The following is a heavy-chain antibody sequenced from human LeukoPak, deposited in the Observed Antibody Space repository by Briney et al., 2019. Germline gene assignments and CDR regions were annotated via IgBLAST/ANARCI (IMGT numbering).Heavy chain of an antibody. D-gene: IGHD3-22*01. V-gene: IGHV4-4*07. J-gene: IGHJ3*02. CDR3: ARGWRAYCYDSSGYYLNDAFDI. Sequence: PSETLSLTCTVSGGSISSYYWSWIRQPAGKGLEWIGRIYTSGSTNYNPSLKSRVTMSVDTSKNQFSLKLSSVTAADTAVYYCARGWRAYCYDSSGYYLNDAFDIWGQGTMVTVSS. CDR1: GGSISSYY. CDR2: IYTSGST.